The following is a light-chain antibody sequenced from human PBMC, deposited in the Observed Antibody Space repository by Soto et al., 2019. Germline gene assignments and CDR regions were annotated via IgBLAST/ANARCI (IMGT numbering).Light chain of an antibody. J-gene: IGKJ1*01. CDR2: AAY. CDR1: QGIRND. CDR3: LQDYNYPRT. Sequence: AIQMTQSPSSLSAFVGDSVTITCRASQGIRNDLGWYRQKPGKAPELLIYAAYTLQSGVPPRFSGRGSGTDFTLTISNLQPEDFATYYCLQDYNYPRTFGQGTKVEIK. V-gene: IGKV1-6*01.